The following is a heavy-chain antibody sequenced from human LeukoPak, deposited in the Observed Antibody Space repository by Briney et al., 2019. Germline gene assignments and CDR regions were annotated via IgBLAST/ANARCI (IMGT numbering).Heavy chain of an antibody. CDR1: GFTFDDYA. D-gene: IGHD5-24*01. CDR3: AKDKMATIMGWFDP. Sequence: GESLTLSCAASGFTFDDYAMHWVRQAPGKGLEWVSGISWNSGSIGYADSVKGRFTISRDNAKNSLYLQMNSLRAEDTALYYCAKDKMATIMGWFDPWGQGTLVTVSS. CDR2: ISWNSGSI. V-gene: IGHV3-9*01. J-gene: IGHJ5*02.